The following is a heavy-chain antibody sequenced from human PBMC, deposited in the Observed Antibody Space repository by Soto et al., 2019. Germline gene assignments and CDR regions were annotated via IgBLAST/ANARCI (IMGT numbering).Heavy chain of an antibody. CDR2: IGTLSDT. CDR3: VRGRSFSYDSTPPPMFDP. Sequence: GSLRLSCAGSGFTFSTFDIHWVRQAPGKGLEWVSGIGTLSDTFYAASVQGRFTISRQNAKNSVYLQMNSLRAGDTAFYYCVRGRSFSYDSTPPPMFDPWGQGTLVTVSS. V-gene: IGHV3-13*01. D-gene: IGHD3-10*01. CDR1: GFTFSTFD. J-gene: IGHJ5*02.